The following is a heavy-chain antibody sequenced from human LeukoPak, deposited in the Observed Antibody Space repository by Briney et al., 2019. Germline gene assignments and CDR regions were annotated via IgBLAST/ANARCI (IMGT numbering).Heavy chain of an antibody. Sequence: SETLSLTCTVSGGSISSGGYYWRWIRQPPGKGLEWIGYIYHSGSTYYNPSLKSRVTISVDRSKNQFSLKLSSVTAADTAVYYCARIYSSSPTGFDYWGQGTLVTVSS. D-gene: IGHD6-6*01. CDR3: ARIYSSSPTGFDY. J-gene: IGHJ4*02. V-gene: IGHV4-30-2*01. CDR2: IYHSGST. CDR1: GGSISSGGYY.